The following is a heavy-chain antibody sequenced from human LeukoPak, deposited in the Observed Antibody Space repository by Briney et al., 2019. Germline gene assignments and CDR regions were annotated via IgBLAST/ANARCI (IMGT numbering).Heavy chain of an antibody. J-gene: IGHJ4*02. CDR1: GYTFTIYD. V-gene: IGHV1-8*01. CDR3: ARGVPYYGSGRYYNFPGGF. Sequence: ASVKVSCKASGYTFTIYDINWVRQAPGQGLEWMGWVNPNSGSTAYAQKFQGRVTMTRDTSITTVYMELSSLRSEDTAVYYCARGVPYYGSGRYYNFPGGFWGQGTLVTVSS. CDR2: VNPNSGST. D-gene: IGHD3-10*01.